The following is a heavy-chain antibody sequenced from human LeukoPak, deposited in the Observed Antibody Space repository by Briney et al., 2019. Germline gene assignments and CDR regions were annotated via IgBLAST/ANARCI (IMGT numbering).Heavy chain of an antibody. CDR3: ELGITPSSYYYGMDV. V-gene: IGHV4-39*01. CDR1: GGSISSSSYY. CDR2: IYYSGST. J-gene: IGHJ6*02. Sequence: SETLSLTCTVSGGSISSSSYYWGWIRQPPGKGLEWIGSIYYSGSTYYNPSLKSRVTISVDTSKNQFSLKLSSVTAADTAVYYCELGITPSSYYYGMDVWGQGTTVTVSS. D-gene: IGHD4-23*01.